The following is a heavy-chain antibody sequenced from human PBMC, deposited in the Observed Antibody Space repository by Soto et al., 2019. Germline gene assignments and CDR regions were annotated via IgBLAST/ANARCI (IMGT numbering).Heavy chain of an antibody. Sequence: ASVKVSCKASGYTFTSYGISWVRQAPGQGLEWMGWISAYNGNTNYAQKLQGRVTMTTDTSTSTAYMELRSLRSDDTAVYYCARDSYYVSSGYYLNDAFDIWGQGTMVTVSS. V-gene: IGHV1-18*01. CDR1: GYTFTSYG. CDR3: ARDSYYVSSGYYLNDAFDI. CDR2: ISAYNGNT. D-gene: IGHD3-22*01. J-gene: IGHJ3*02.